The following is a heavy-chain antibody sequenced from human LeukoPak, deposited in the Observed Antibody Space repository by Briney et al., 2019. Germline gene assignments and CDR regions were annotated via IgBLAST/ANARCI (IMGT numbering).Heavy chain of an antibody. CDR2: MNPNSGNT. V-gene: IGHV1-8*02. J-gene: IGHJ4*02. CDR1: GYTFTSYY. D-gene: IGHD1-26*01. Sequence: PMASVKVSCKASGYTFTSYYMHWVRQAPGQGLEWMGWMNPNSGNTGYAQKFQGRVTMTRNTSISTAYMELSSLRSEDTAVYYCARRLYSGSYYVDYWGQGTLVTVSS. CDR3: ARRLYSGSYYVDY.